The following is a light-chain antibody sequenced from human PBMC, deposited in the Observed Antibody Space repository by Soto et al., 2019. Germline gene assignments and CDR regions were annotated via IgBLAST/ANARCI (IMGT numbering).Light chain of an antibody. V-gene: IGKV1-12*01. CDR3: QQTKSFPLT. J-gene: IGKJ4*01. Sequence: DIKMTQSPSSVSESVGDRVTITCRASPGISSWLTWYQQKPGKAPNLLMYAASNLQSGVPSRFSASRSGTDSSLTIISLQPEDFATYYCQQTKSFPLTFGGGTKVEI. CDR2: AAS. CDR1: PGISSW.